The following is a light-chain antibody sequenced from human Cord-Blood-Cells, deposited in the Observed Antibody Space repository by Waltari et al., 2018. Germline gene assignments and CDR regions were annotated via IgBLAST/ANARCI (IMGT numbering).Light chain of an antibody. J-gene: IGKJ4*01. Sequence: DIVLTQSPATLSLSPGERATLACRASQRVSGYFAWYQQKPGQAARPHIYDASNRATGITARFSGNVSGTDFTFNISSLEPEEFAVDYCQERSNWPLTFGGGTKVEIK. CDR1: QRVSGY. CDR3: QERSNWPLT. V-gene: IGKV3-11*01. CDR2: DAS.